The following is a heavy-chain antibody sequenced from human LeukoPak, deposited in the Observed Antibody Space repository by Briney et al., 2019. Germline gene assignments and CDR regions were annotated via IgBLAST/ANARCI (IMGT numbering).Heavy chain of an antibody. CDR3: IGGSWVKSAYAFDI. CDR2: IYTSGST. D-gene: IGHD2-15*01. V-gene: IGHV4-4*07. Sequence: PSETLSLTCTVSGGSISSYYWSWIRQPAGKGLEWIGRIYTSGSTNYNPSLKSRVTMSVDTSTNQFSLKLSSVTAADTAVYYCIGGSWVKSAYAFDIWGQGTMVTVSS. J-gene: IGHJ3*02. CDR1: GGSISSYY.